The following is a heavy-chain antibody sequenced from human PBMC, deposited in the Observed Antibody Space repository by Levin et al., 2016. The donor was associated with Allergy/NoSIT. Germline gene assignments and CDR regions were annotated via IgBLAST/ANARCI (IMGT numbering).Heavy chain of an antibody. Sequence: SETLSLTCAVSGGSISSGGYSWSWIRQPPGKGLEWIGYIYHSGSTYYNPSLKSRVTISVDRSKNQFSLKLSSVTAADTAVYYCARGARKYGSGPHYGMDVWGQGTTVTVSS. J-gene: IGHJ6*02. CDR2: IYHSGST. CDR3: ARGARKYGSGPHYGMDV. D-gene: IGHD3-10*01. V-gene: IGHV4-30-2*01. CDR1: GGSISSGGYS.